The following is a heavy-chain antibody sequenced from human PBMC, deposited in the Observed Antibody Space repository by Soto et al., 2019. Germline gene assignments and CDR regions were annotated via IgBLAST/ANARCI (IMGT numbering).Heavy chain of an antibody. CDR2: INPDNGNT. CDR1: GFSFSDNL. Sequence: QVQLVQPGAEVRKPGASVNISCRASGFSFSDNLITWVRQAPGQSLEWMGWINPDNGNTRYSQPFKGRVTISRHSSASIAYVEVSDLTSEDTACDYCEGGILSVGPRSSDAGDVWGQGTMVPVSS. D-gene: IGHD2-21*01. V-gene: IGHV1-3*01. CDR3: EGGILSVGPRSSDAGDV. J-gene: IGHJ3*01.